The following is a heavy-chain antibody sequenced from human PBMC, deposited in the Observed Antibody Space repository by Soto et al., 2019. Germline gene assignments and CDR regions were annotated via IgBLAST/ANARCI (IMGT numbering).Heavy chain of an antibody. CDR2: ISFNGGVI. V-gene: IGHV3-23*01. CDR1: GFVFRNLT. CDR3: AKIMIQGVLVDALDV. D-gene: IGHD3-10*01. Sequence: DVQLLESGGGVVQPGGSLRLSCAASGFVFRNLTMNWVRQAPGKGLEYVAIISFNGGVIFDADSVRGRFTISRDNAKNSLYLDMTNLRPEDSGVYYCAKIMIQGVLVDALDVWGRGTTVTVS. J-gene: IGHJ6*02.